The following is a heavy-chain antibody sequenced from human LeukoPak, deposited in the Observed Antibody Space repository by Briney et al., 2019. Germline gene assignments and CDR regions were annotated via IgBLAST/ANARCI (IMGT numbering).Heavy chain of an antibody. J-gene: IGHJ3*02. CDR1: GFTFSSYG. D-gene: IGHD3-22*01. V-gene: IGHV3-33*01. CDR3: ASGAPYYYDSSGVTDAFDI. CDR2: IWYDGSNK. Sequence: GRSLRLSCAASGFTFSSYGMHWVRQAPGKGLEWVADIWYDGSNKYYADSVKGRFTISRDNSKNTLYLQMNSLRAEGTAVYYCASGAPYYYDSSGVTDAFDIWGQGTMVTVSS.